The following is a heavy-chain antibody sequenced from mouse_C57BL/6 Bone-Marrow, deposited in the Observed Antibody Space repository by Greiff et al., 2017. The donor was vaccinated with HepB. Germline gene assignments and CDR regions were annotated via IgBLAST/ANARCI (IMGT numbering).Heavy chain of an antibody. CDR1: GYTFTSYG. Sequence: LQESGAELARPGASVKLSCKASGYTFTSYGISWVKQRTGQGLEWIGEIYPRSGNTYYNEKFKGKATLTADKSSSTAYMELRSLTSEDSAVYFCARYTTVPYAMDYWGQGTSVTVSS. CDR3: ARYTTVPYAMDY. D-gene: IGHD1-1*01. J-gene: IGHJ4*01. V-gene: IGHV1-81*01. CDR2: IYPRSGNT.